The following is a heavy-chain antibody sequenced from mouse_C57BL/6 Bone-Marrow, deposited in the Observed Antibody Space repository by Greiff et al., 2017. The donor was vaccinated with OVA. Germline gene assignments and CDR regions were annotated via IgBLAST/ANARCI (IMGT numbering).Heavy chain of an antibody. V-gene: IGHV7-3*01. CDR1: GFTFTDYY. CDR3: ARRLLSYLDY. CDR2: IRNKANGYTT. J-gene: IGHJ2*01. D-gene: IGHD2-10*01. Sequence: DVKLVESGGGLVQPGGSLSLSCAASGFTFTDYYMSWVRQPPGQALEWLGFIRNKANGYTTEYSASVKGRFTISRDNSQSILYLQMNALRAEDSATYYCARRLLSYLDYWGQGTTLTVSS.